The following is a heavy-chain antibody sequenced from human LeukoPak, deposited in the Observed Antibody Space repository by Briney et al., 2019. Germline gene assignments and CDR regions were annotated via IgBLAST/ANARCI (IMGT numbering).Heavy chain of an antibody. CDR2: ISGSGGST. Sequence: PSETLSLTCSVSGRSISPYYWSWFRQAPGKGLEWVSAISGSGGSTYYADSVKGRFTISRDNSKNTLYLQMNSLRAEDTAVYYCAKGDYYDSSGYSKYYFDYWGQGTLVTVSS. CDR1: GRSISPYY. V-gene: IGHV3-23*01. CDR3: AKGDYYDSSGYSKYYFDY. J-gene: IGHJ4*02. D-gene: IGHD3-22*01.